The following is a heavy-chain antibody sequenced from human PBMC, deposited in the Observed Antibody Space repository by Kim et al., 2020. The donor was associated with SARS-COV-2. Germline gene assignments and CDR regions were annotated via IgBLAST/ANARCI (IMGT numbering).Heavy chain of an antibody. V-gene: IGHV3-53*04. CDR3: ARNLVTGHDDF. D-gene: IGHD1-20*01. Sequence: GGSLRLSCTASGFNVDTNYMTWVRQAPGKGLDWVSLIDTDGTTYYADSVKGRFTISRNNSKNTVYLQMNSLRAEDTAVYFCARNLVTGHDDFWGQGTLVTVTS. CDR1: GFNVDTNY. J-gene: IGHJ4*02. CDR2: IDTDGTT.